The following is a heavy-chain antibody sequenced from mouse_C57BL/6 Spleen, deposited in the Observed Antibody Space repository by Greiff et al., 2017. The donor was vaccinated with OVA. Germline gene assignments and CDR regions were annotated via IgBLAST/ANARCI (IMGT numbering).Heavy chain of an antibody. CDR3: TRFGGGFDY. J-gene: IGHJ2*01. CDR2: IDPETGGT. V-gene: IGHV1-15*01. Sequence: QVQLKQSGAELVRPGASVTLSCKASGYTFTDYEMHWVKQTPVHGLEWIGAIDPETGGTAYNQKFKGKAILTADKSSSTAYMELRSLTSEDSAVYYCTRFGGGFDYWGQGTTLTVSS. CDR1: GYTFTDYE.